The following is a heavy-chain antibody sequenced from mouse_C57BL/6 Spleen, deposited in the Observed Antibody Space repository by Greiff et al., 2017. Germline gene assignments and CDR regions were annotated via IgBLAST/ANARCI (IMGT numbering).Heavy chain of an antibody. D-gene: IGHD1-1*01. J-gene: IGHJ4*01. V-gene: IGHV1-47*01. CDR3: ARGYGSRPRAMYY. Sequence: VKLVESGAELVKPGASVKMSCKASGYTFTTYPIEWMKQNHGKSLEWIGNFYPYNDDTKYNEKFKGKATLTVEKSSSTVYLELSRLTSDDSAVXYCARGYGSRPRAMYYWGQGTSVTVS. CDR1: GYTFTTYP. CDR2: FYPYNDDT.